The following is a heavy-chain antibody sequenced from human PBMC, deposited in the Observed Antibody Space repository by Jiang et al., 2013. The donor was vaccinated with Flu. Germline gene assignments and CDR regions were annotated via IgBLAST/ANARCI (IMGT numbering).Heavy chain of an antibody. D-gene: IGHD3-22*01. CDR2: ISSSGSTI. V-gene: IGHV3-48*03. CDR1: GFTFSSYE. J-gene: IGHJ3*02. Sequence: VQLVESGGGLVQPGGSLRLSCAASGFTFSSYEMNWVRQAPGKGLEWVSYISSSGSTIYYADSVKGRFTISRDNAKNSLYLQMNSLRAEDTAVYYCARDGFNYYDSSGYRIRAFDIWGQGTMVTVSS. CDR3: ARDGFNYYDSSGYRIRAFDI.